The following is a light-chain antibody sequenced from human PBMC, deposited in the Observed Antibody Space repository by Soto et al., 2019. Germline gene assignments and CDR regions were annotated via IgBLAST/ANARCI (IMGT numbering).Light chain of an antibody. Sequence: DIVMTQSPDSLAVSLGEKATINCKSGRMGLYSSNNKNYLAWYQQKPGQPPKLLIYWASTRESGVPDRFSGSGSGTDFTLTISSLQAEDVAVYYCQQYYSTPLTFGGGTKVDI. J-gene: IGKJ4*01. CDR1: RMGLYSSNNKNY. CDR2: WAS. V-gene: IGKV4-1*01. CDR3: QQYYSTPLT.